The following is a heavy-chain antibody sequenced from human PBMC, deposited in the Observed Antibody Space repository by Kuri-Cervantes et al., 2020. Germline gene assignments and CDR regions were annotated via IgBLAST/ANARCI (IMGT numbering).Heavy chain of an antibody. D-gene: IGHD6-13*01. CDR3: ARPAAAGSDH. Sequence: SETLSLTCTVSGGSISSGGYYWSWIRQHPGKGLEWIGYIYYSGSTNYNPSLKSRVTISVDTSKNQFSLKLSSVTAADTAVYYCARPAAAGSDHWGQGTLVTVSS. J-gene: IGHJ4*02. CDR1: GGSISSGGYY. V-gene: IGHV4-31*03. CDR2: IYYSGST.